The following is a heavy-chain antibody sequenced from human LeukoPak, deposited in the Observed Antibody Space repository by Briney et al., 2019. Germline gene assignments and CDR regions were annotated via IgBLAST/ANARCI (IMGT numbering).Heavy chain of an antibody. D-gene: IGHD3-3*01. V-gene: IGHV1-8*01. CDR2: MNPNSGNT. CDR3: AREDTTYYDFWSGYKPLDY. J-gene: IGHJ4*02. Sequence: ASVKVSCKASGYTFTSYDINWVRQATGQGLEWMGWMNPNSGNTGYAQKFQGRVTMTRNTSISTAYMELSSLRSEDTAVYYCAREDTTYYDFWSGYKPLDYWGQGTLVTVSS. CDR1: GYTFTSYD.